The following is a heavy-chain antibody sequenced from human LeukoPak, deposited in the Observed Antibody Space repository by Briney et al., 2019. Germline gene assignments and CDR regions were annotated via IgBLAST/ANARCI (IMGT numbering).Heavy chain of an antibody. CDR3: ARDGRHYYGSGSYYLDWFDP. D-gene: IGHD3-10*01. V-gene: IGHV3-20*01. CDR2: INWNGRSI. Sequence: PGGSLRLSCAASGFVFDDYGMSWVRHVPGKGLEWVSGINWNGRSIGYADSVKGRFTISRDNAKKSLYLQMNSLRAEDTALYHCARDGRHYYGSGSYYLDWFDPWGQGTLVTVSS. J-gene: IGHJ5*02. CDR1: GFVFDDYG.